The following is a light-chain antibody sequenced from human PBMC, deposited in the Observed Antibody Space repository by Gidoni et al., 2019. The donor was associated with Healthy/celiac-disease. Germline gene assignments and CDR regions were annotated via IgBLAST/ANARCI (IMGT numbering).Light chain of an antibody. V-gene: IGKV1-27*01. Sequence: DIQLTQSPSSLSASVGDRVTTTCRVSQGISSYLNWYRQKPGKVPKLLIYSASNLQSGVPSRFSGRGSGTNFTLTISSLRPKVVATYSGHRTYNAPPFGQGTRLEIK. CDR2: SAS. CDR1: QGISSY. CDR3: HRTYNAPP. J-gene: IGKJ5*01.